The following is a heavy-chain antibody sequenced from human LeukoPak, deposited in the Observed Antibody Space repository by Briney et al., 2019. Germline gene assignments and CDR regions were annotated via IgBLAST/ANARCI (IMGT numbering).Heavy chain of an antibody. CDR3: ARDGARRPLGY. D-gene: IGHD1-26*01. CDR2: IKEDGSEK. Sequence: GGSLRLSCVGSGFTFSSNWMSWVRQAPGKGLEWVANIKEDGSEKYYVASVKGRFTISRDNAKNSLYLQVNSLRAEDTAMYYCARDGARRPLGYWGQGTLVTVSS. V-gene: IGHV3-7*03. CDR1: GFTFSSNW. J-gene: IGHJ4*02.